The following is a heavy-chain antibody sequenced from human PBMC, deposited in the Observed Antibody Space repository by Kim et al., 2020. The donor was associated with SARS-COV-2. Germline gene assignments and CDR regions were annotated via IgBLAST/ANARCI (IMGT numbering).Heavy chain of an antibody. CDR2: IYYSGST. J-gene: IGHJ4*02. Sequence: SETLSLTCTVSGGSISSGGYYWSWIRQHPGKGLEWIGYIYYSGSTYYNSSLKSRVTISVDTSKNQFSLKLSSVTAADTAVYYCARATIFGEVITNFDYWGQGTLVTVSS. CDR3: ARATIFGEVITNFDY. CDR1: GGSISSGGYY. D-gene: IGHD3-3*01. V-gene: IGHV4-31*03.